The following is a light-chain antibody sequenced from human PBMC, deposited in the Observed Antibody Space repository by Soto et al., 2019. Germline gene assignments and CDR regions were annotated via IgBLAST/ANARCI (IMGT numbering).Light chain of an antibody. CDR3: QQYDNWPIT. CDR1: QSINVN. J-gene: IGKJ5*01. CDR2: GAS. V-gene: IGKV3-15*01. Sequence: EIGMTQSPATLSVSPGERATLSCRASQSINVNLAWYQQKPGQAPRLLIYGASTRAIGLPARFSGSGSGTEFTLIISSLQSEDSAVYYCQQYDNWPITFGQGTRLEIK.